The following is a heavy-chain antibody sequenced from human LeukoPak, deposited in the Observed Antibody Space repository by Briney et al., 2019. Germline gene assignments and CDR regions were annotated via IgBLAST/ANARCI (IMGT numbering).Heavy chain of an antibody. J-gene: IGHJ6*03. CDR3: ARTKNLWQRYYYYYYYMDV. Sequence: SQTLSLTCAISGDSVSSNSAAWNWIRQSPSRGLEWLVRTYYRSKWYNDYAVSVKSRITINPDTSKNQFSLQLNSVTPEDTAVYYCARTKNLWQRYYYYYYYMDVWGKGTTVTVSS. CDR1: GDSVSSNSAA. CDR2: TYYRSKWYN. D-gene: IGHD3-10*01. V-gene: IGHV6-1*01.